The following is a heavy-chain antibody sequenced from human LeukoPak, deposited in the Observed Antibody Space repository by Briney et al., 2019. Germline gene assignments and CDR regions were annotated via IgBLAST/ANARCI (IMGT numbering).Heavy chain of an antibody. CDR1: GYTFTSYG. Sequence: ASVKVSCKASGYTFTSYGISWVRQAPGQGLEWMGWISTYNGNTNYAQKLQGRVTMTRNTSISTAYMELSSLRSEDTAVYYCARVWFGGVDYWGQGTLVTVSS. CDR2: ISTYNGNT. CDR3: ARVWFGGVDY. D-gene: IGHD3-10*01. J-gene: IGHJ4*02. V-gene: IGHV1-18*01.